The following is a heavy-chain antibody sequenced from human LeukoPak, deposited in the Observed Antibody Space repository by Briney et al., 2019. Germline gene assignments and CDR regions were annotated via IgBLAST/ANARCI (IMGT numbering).Heavy chain of an antibody. Sequence: SETLSLTCSVSGNSISNGYYRGWIRQPPGKGLEWIGTIYHSGSTYYNPSLKSRVTISVDTSKNHFSLKLNSVTAADTAVYYCAWGTKSVGVDAFDIWGQGTMVTVSS. CDR3: AWGTKSVGVDAFDI. V-gene: IGHV4-38-2*02. J-gene: IGHJ3*02. CDR1: GNSISNGYY. CDR2: IYHSGST. D-gene: IGHD2-8*01.